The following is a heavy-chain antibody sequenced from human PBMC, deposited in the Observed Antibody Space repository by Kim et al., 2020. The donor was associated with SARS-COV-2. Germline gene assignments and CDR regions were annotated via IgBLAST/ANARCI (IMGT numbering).Heavy chain of an antibody. D-gene: IGHD6-25*01. J-gene: IGHJ3*02. Sequence: GGSLRLSCAASGFTFSSYDMHWVRQATGKCLEWVSAIGTAGDTYYPGSVKGRFTISRENAKNSLYLQMNSLRAGDTAVYYCARSRLLDAFDIWGQGTMVTVSS. CDR2: IGTAGDT. CDR3: ARSRLLDAFDI. V-gene: IGHV3-13*01. CDR1: GFTFSSYD.